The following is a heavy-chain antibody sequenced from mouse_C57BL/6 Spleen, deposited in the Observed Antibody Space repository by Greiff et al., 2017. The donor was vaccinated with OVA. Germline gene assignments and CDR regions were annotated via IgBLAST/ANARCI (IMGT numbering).Heavy chain of an antibody. J-gene: IGHJ2*01. CDR1: GYTFTSYW. CDR3: ARKGGRYFDY. CDR2: IDPSDSYT. V-gene: IGHV1-50*01. D-gene: IGHD3-3*01. Sequence: QVQLKQPGAELVKPGASVKLSCKASGYTFTSYWMPWVKQRPGQGLEWIGVIDPSDSYTNYNQKFKGKATLTVDTSSSTAYMQLSSLTSEDSAVYYCARKGGRYFDYWGQGTTLTVSS.